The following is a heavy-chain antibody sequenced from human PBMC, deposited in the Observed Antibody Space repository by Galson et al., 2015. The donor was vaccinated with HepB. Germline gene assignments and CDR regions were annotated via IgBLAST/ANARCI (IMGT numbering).Heavy chain of an antibody. CDR3: ARGAQIGYSGYVPTDY. Sequence: SLRLSCAASGFTVSSNYMSWVRQAPGKGLEWVSVIYSGGSTYYADSVKGRFTISRDNSKNTLYLQMNSLRAEDTAVYYCARGAQIGYSGYVPTDYWGQGTLVTVSS. J-gene: IGHJ4*02. CDR2: IYSGGST. V-gene: IGHV3-66*01. CDR1: GFTVSSNY. D-gene: IGHD5-12*01.